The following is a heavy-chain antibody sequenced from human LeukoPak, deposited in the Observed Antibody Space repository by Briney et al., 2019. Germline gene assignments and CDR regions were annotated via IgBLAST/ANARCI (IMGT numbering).Heavy chain of an antibody. CDR2: IYSGGST. V-gene: IGHV3-53*01. J-gene: IGHJ4*02. Sequence: GGSLRLSCAASGFTVSSNYMTWVRQAPGKGLEWVSVIYSGGSTYYADSVKGLFTIYRDNSKNTLFLQMNSLRAEDTAVYYGARNFALDYWGQGTLVTVSS. CDR1: GFTVSSNY. CDR3: ARNFALDY.